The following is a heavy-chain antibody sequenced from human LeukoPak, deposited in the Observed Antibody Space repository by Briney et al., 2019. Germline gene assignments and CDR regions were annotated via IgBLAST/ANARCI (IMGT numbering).Heavy chain of an antibody. CDR2: IYYSGST. Sequence: SETLSLTCTVSGGSISSGGYYGSWVRQHRGKGLEWIGYIYYSGSTYYNPSLKSRVTISVDTSKNQSSLKLSSVTAADTAVYYCARGTRPFDYWGQGTLVTVSS. J-gene: IGHJ4*02. CDR3: ARGTRPFDY. CDR1: GGSISSGGYY. V-gene: IGHV4-31*03. D-gene: IGHD3-10*01.